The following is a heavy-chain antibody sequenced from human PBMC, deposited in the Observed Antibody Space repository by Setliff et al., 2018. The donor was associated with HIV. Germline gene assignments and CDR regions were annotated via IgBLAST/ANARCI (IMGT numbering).Heavy chain of an antibody. CDR3: ATDRGTY. CDR2: IKQDGSEK. D-gene: IGHD1-7*01. J-gene: IGHJ4*02. CDR1: GLIFSSYW. Sequence: RLSCAASGLIFSSYWMSWVRQAPGKGLEWVANIKQDGSEKYYVDSVKGRFTISRDNAKNSLYLQMNSLRAEDTAVYYCATDRGTYWGQGTLVTVSS. V-gene: IGHV3-7*03.